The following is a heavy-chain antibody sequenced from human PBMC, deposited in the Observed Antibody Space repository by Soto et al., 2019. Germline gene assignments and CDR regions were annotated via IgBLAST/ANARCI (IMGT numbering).Heavy chain of an antibody. CDR2: ISSRSTTI. D-gene: IGHD3-16*02. CDR3: ASRLSHPFCGVILHYFDY. CDR1: GFIFSSYS. J-gene: IGHJ4*02. V-gene: IGHV3-48*02. Sequence: GGSLRLSCAASGFIFSSYSMHWVRQAPGKGLEWISFISSRSTTIYYAASVKGRFTISRDNAKNSLFLQMNSLRDEDTAVYYCASRLSHPFCGVILHYFDYWGRRSPVTVSS.